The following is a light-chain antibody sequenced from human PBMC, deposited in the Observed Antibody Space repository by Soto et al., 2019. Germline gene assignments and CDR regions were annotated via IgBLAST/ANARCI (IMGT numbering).Light chain of an antibody. CDR1: SSDVGSYNL. CDR2: EGS. V-gene: IGLV2-23*01. J-gene: IGLJ3*02. Sequence: QSPLTQPASVSGSPGQSITISCTGTSSDVGSYNLVSWYQQHPGKAPKLMIYEGSQRPSGVSYRCSGSKSGNTASLTISGLQAEDEADYFCCSYAQANPWVFGGGTQLTVL. CDR3: CSYAQANPWV.